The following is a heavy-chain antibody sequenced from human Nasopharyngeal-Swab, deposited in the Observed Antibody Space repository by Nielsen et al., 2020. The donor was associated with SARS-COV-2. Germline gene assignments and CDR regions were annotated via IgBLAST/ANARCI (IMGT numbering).Heavy chain of an antibody. V-gene: IGHV4-39*01. CDR2: IYYSGST. CDR3: ARLSGYDSSGYFEY. Sequence: SETLSLTCTVSGGSISSSSYYWGWIRQPPGKGREWIGSIYYSGSTYYNPSLKSRVTISVDTSKNQFSLKLSSVTAADTAVYYCARLSGYDSSGYFEYWGQGTLVTVSS. CDR1: GGSISSSSYY. D-gene: IGHD3-22*01. J-gene: IGHJ4*02.